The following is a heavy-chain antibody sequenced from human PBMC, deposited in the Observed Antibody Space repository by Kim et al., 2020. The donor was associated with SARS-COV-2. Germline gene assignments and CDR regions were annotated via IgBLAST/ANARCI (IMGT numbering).Heavy chain of an antibody. D-gene: IGHD2-15*01. CDR2: ISSSSDYI. V-gene: IGHV3-21*01. CDR3: ARARWTPNYYFDY. Sequence: GGSLRLSCAASGFTFSTNNINWVRQAPGKGLEWVSSISSSSDYIYYADSVKGRFTVSRDNAKNSLYLQMNSLRAEDTAVYYCARARWTPNYYFDYWGQGTLFTVSS. CDR1: GFTFSTNN. J-gene: IGHJ4*02.